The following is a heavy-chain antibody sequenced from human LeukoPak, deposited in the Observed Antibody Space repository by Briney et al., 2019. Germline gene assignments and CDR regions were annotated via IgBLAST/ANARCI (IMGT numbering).Heavy chain of an antibody. D-gene: IGHD2-2*02. CDR2: IWYDGSNK. V-gene: IGHV3-33*01. Sequence: PGRSLRLSCAASGFTFSSYGMHWVRQAPGKGLEWEAVIWYDGSNKYYADSVKGRFTISRDNSKNTLYLQMNSLRAEDTAVYYCARNRVPAILSNWFDPWGQGTLVTVSP. CDR1: GFTFSSYG. J-gene: IGHJ5*02. CDR3: ARNRVPAILSNWFDP.